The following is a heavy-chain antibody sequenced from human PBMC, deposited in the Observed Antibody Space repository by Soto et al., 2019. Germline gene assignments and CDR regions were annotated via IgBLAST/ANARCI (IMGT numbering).Heavy chain of an antibody. Sequence: ASVKVSCKASGYTFTSNGISWVRQAPGQGLEWMGRISVYNGNTNYAQKLQGRVTMTTDTSTSTAYMELRSLRSDDTAVFYFASDAPVGPNCTNGVCYLRVRHEKTWGQGTLVTVSS. CDR2: ISVYNGNT. J-gene: IGHJ4*02. CDR3: ASDAPVGPNCTNGVCYLRVRHEKT. CDR1: GYTFTSNG. D-gene: IGHD2-8*01. V-gene: IGHV1-18*01.